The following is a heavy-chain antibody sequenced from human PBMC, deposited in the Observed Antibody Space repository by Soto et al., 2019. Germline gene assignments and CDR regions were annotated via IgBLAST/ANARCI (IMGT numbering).Heavy chain of an antibody. CDR2: ISYDGDNK. V-gene: IGHV3-30*03. J-gene: IGHJ6*02. Sequence: PGGSLRLSCTPSGFTFRNYGPHWVRQAPGKGLEWVALISYDGDNKYYTDSARGRFTVSRDNFKNTLFLQMDSLRPEDTAVYYCVNKIMGYAAHSDAMDAWGQGTPVTVSS. CDR1: GFTFRNYG. D-gene: IGHD5-12*01. CDR3: VNKIMGYAAHSDAMDA.